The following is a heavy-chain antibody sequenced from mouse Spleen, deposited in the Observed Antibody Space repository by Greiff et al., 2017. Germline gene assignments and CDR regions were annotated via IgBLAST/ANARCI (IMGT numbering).Heavy chain of an antibody. D-gene: IGHD2-4*01. CDR1: GFTFSSYA. CDR2: ISSGGSYT. V-gene: IGHV5-9-3*01. Sequence: EVQGVESGGGLVKPGGSLKLSCAASGFTFSSYAMSWVRQTPEKRLEWVATISSGGSYTYYPDSVKGRFTISRDNAKNTLYLQMSSLRSEDTAMYYCARHFDDYDSYWYFDVWGAGTTVTVSS. CDR3: ARHFDDYDSYWYFDV. J-gene: IGHJ1*01.